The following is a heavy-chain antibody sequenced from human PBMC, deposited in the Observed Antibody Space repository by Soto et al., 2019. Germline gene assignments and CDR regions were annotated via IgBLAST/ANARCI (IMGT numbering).Heavy chain of an antibody. V-gene: IGHV3-30*18. CDR2: ISYEGSNK. CDR1: GFTFSSYG. Sequence: QVQLVESGGGVVQPGRSLRLSCAASGFTFSSYGIHWVRQAPGKGLEWAAFISYEGSNKYYADSVKGRFTVSRDNSKNTLYLQMNSLRAEETAVYYCAKVGPAYSGYDYFDYWGQGTLVTVSS. CDR3: AKVGPAYSGYDYFDY. J-gene: IGHJ4*02. D-gene: IGHD5-12*01.